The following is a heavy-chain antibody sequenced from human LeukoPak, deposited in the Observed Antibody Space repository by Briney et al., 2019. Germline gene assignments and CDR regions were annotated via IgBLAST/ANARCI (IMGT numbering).Heavy chain of an antibody. CDR3: ATAARGGGYDFGSLY. D-gene: IGHD5-12*01. J-gene: IGHJ4*02. Sequence: ASVKVSCKVSGYTLTELSMHWVRQAPGKGLEWMGGFDPEDGETIYAQKFQGRVTMTEDTSTDTAYMELSSLRSEDTAVYYCATAARGGGYDFGSLYWGQGTLVTVPS. V-gene: IGHV1-24*01. CDR2: FDPEDGET. CDR1: GYTLTELS.